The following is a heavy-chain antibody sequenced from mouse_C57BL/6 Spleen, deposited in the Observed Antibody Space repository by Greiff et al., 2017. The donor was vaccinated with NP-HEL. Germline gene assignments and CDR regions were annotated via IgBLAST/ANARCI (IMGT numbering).Heavy chain of an antibody. CDR2: IRSKSNNYAT. D-gene: IGHD1-1*01. Sequence: EVQRVESGGGLVQPKGSLKLSCAASGFSFNTYAMNWVRQAPGKGLEWVARIRSKSNNYATYYADSVKDRFTISRDDSESMLYLQMNNLKTEDTAMYYCTSSPYYYAMDYWGQGTSVTVSS. CDR1: GFSFNTYA. CDR3: TSSPYYYAMDY. J-gene: IGHJ4*01. V-gene: IGHV10-1*01.